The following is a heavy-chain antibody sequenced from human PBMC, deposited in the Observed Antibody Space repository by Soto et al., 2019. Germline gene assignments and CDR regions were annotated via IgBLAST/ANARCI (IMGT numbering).Heavy chain of an antibody. Sequence: QVQLQESGPGLVKPSQTLSLTCTVSGGSISSGGYYWSWIRQHPGKGLEWIGYIYYSGSTYYNPFRKSRVTLSVEPAKSQFSLELSSVTAADTAVYYCARQIGYDSSDYWGQGTLVTVSS. V-gene: IGHV4-31*03. CDR3: ARQIGYDSSDY. D-gene: IGHD3-22*01. CDR1: GGSISSGGYY. CDR2: IYYSGST. J-gene: IGHJ4*02.